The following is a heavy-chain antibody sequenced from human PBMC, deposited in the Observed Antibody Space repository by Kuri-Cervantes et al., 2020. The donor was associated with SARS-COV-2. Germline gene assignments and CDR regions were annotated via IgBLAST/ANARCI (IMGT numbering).Heavy chain of an antibody. J-gene: IGHJ5*02. CDR2: VHHSGST. V-gene: IGHV4-38-2*02. CDR1: GDSISTGYY. D-gene: IGHD3-3*01. CDR3: VRRFWSGNYYWFDP. Sequence: SETLSLTCSVSGDSISTGYYWNWIRQSPEKGLEWIGSVHHSGSTYYSPSLKSRVTISVDTSKNQFSLRLNSVTAADTAVYYCVRRFWSGNYYWFDPWGQGTLVTVSS.